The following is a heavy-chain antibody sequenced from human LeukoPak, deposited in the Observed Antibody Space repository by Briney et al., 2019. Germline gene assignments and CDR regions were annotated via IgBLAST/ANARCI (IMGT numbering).Heavy chain of an antibody. J-gene: IGHJ4*02. CDR1: GGSFSGYY. D-gene: IGHD4-23*01. CDR2: INHSGST. Sequence: SETLSLTCAVYGGSFSGYYWSWIRQPPGKGLEWIGEINHSGSTNYNPSLKSRVTISVDTSKNQFSLKLSSVTAADTAVYYCARDRYGGNSGEFDYWGQGTLVTVSS. V-gene: IGHV4-34*01. CDR3: ARDRYGGNSGEFDY.